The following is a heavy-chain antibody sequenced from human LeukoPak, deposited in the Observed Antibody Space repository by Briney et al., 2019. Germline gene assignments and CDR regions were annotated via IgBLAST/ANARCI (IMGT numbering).Heavy chain of an antibody. J-gene: IGHJ4*02. D-gene: IGHD6-6*01. V-gene: IGHV5-51*01. Sequence: GASRKISCKTSGYTFTSHWIGWVRQMPGKGLEWMGIIYLGDSDTRYSPSFQGQVTISADKSISTAYLQWSSLKASDTAMYYCARQADSSSSYNFDYWGQGTLVTVSS. CDR1: GYTFTSHW. CDR2: IYLGDSDT. CDR3: ARQADSSSSYNFDY.